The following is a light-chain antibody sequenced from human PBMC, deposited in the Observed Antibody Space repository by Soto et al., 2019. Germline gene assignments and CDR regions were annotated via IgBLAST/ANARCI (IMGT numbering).Light chain of an antibody. CDR2: DAS. J-gene: IGKJ4*01. CDR3: QQFSSYPLT. Sequence: EIVLTQSPATLSLSPGARAPLSCRARQSVSSYLAWYQQNPGQAPRLLIYDASSRATGIPDRFSGGGSGTDFTLTISRLEPEDFAVYYCQQFSSYPLTFGGGTKVDIK. V-gene: IGKV3-11*01. CDR1: QSVSSY.